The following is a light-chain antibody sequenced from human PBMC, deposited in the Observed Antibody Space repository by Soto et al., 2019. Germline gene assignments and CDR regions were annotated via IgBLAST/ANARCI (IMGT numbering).Light chain of an antibody. CDR3: SSYTSSSTVV. J-gene: IGLJ2*01. CDR1: SSDVGDHNY. Sequence: QSVLTQPASVSGSPGQSSTISCTGTSSDVGDHNYVSWYQQHPGKAPNLIIFDVSNRPSEVSDRFSGSRSANRASLTISGLLAGDEADYYCSSYTSSSTVVFGGGTKLTVL. CDR2: DVS. V-gene: IGLV2-14*01.